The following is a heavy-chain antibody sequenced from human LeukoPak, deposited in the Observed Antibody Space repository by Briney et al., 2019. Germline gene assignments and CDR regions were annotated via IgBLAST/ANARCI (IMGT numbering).Heavy chain of an antibody. D-gene: IGHD5/OR15-5a*01. J-gene: IGHJ4*02. CDR3: VRGVYNNGNMNDY. CDR1: GFTFSGYP. Sequence: GGSLRLSCVASGFTFSGYPMHWVRQTPGKGLDWVAIISDDGGRKFYADSVEGRFTISRDNSKNTLFLQMNSPRAEDTALYYCVRGVYNNGNMNDYWGQGTLVTVSS. V-gene: IGHV3-30*04. CDR2: ISDDGGRK.